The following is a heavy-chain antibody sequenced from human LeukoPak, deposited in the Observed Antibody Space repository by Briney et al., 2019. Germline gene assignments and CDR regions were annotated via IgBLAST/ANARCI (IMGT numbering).Heavy chain of an antibody. CDR3: ARDTYDSSGRSDY. Sequence: GGSLRLSCAASGFTFSSYSMNWVRQAPGKVLEWVSSISSSSSYIYYADSVKGRFTISRDNAKNSLYLQMNSLRAEDTAVYYCARDTYDSSGRSDYWGQGTLVTVSS. CDR2: ISSSSSYI. V-gene: IGHV3-21*01. CDR1: GFTFSSYS. J-gene: IGHJ4*02. D-gene: IGHD3-22*01.